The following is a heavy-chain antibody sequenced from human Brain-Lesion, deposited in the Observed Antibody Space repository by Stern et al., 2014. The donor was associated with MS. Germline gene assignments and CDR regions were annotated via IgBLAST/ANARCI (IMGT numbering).Heavy chain of an antibody. V-gene: IGHV4-39*02. CDR3: AGEEDIRYCSGGSCTGNWFDP. Sequence: VQLEESGPGLVKPSETLSLTCTVAGGSVSSTSYAWAWIRQPPGKGLEWIGTLYYSGHSSYSPPLKSRPTISRAPSKNHFSLQLRSGTAADTAVYYCAGEEDIRYCSGGSCTGNWFDPWGQGTLVTVSS. CDR2: LYYSGHS. CDR1: GGSVSSTSYA. J-gene: IGHJ5*02. D-gene: IGHD2-15*01.